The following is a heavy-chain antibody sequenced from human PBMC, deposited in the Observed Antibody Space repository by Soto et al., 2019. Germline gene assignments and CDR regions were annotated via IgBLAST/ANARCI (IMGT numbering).Heavy chain of an antibody. CDR2: FDPEDGET. D-gene: IGHD6-13*01. V-gene: IGHV1-24*01. CDR3: ATDRRIAAAGSLKYYYYGMDV. Sequence: ASVKVSCKVSGYTLTELSMHWVRQAPGKGLEWMGGFDPEDGETIYAQKFQGRVTMTEDTSTDTAYMELSSLRSEDTAVYYCATDRRIAAAGSLKYYYYGMDVWGQGTTVTV. CDR1: GYTLTELS. J-gene: IGHJ6*02.